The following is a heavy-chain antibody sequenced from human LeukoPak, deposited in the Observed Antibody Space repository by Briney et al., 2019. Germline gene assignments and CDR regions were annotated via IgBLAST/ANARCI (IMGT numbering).Heavy chain of an antibody. D-gene: IGHD5-12*01. CDR1: GGSISSYY. J-gene: IGHJ3*02. Sequence: SETLSLTCTVSGGSISSYYWSWIRQPPGKGLEWIGYIYYSGSTNYNPSLKSRVTISVDTSKNQFSLKLSSVTAADTAVYYSARSYVDINGDIWGQGTMVTVSS. V-gene: IGHV4-59*01. CDR3: ARSYVDINGDI. CDR2: IYYSGST.